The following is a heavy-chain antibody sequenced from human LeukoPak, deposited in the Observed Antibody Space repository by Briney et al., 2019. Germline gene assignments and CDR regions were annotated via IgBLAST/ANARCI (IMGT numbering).Heavy chain of an antibody. V-gene: IGHV3-23*01. Sequence: GGSLRLSCAASGFTFSTYAMTWVRQAPGKGLEWVSSITGTGDGTSAADSVKGRFTISRDSSKNTLYLQMNSLRAEDTAVYYCAKDHSVLWFGDPAAFDIWGQGTMVTVSS. CDR3: AKDHSVLWFGDPAAFDI. CDR2: ITGTGDGT. CDR1: GFTFSTYA. J-gene: IGHJ3*02. D-gene: IGHD3-10*01.